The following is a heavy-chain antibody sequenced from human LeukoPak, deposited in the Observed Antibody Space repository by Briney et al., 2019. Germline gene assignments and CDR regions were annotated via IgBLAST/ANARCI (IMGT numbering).Heavy chain of an antibody. Sequence: ASVKVSCKASGYTFTGYYMHWVRQAPGQGLEWMGWINPNSGGTNYAQKFQGRVTMTRDTSISTAYMELSRLRSDDTAVYYCARDLSRELLTLSFDYWGQGTLVTVSS. J-gene: IGHJ4*02. CDR2: INPNSGGT. V-gene: IGHV1-2*02. CDR3: ARDLSRELLTLSFDY. D-gene: IGHD1-26*01. CDR1: GYTFTGYY.